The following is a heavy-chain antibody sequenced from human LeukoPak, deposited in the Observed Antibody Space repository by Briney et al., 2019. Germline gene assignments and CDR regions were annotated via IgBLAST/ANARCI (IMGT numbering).Heavy chain of an antibody. V-gene: IGHV4-4*07. CDR3: AREQGYGDYNYDY. CDR1: GGSISSYY. CDR2: IYTSGST. Sequence: SETLSLTCTASGGSISSYYWSWIRQPAGQGLEWIGRIYTSGSTNYNPSLNSRVTMSVDTSKNQFSLKLSSVTAADTAVYYCAREQGYGDYNYDYWGQGTLVTVSS. D-gene: IGHD4-17*01. J-gene: IGHJ4*02.